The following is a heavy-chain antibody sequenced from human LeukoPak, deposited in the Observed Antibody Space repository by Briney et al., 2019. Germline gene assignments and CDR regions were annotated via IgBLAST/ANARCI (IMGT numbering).Heavy chain of an antibody. J-gene: IGHJ4*02. V-gene: IGHV4-39*01. D-gene: IGHD5-18*01. CDR1: GGSISSSSYY. Sequence: PSETLSLTCTVSGGSISSSSYYWGWIRQPPGKGLEWIGNIYYSGSTYYNPSLKSRVTISVDTSKNQFSLKLSSVTAADTAVYYCAKSDTALVPGYWGQGTLVTVSS. CDR3: AKSDTALVPGY. CDR2: IYYSGST.